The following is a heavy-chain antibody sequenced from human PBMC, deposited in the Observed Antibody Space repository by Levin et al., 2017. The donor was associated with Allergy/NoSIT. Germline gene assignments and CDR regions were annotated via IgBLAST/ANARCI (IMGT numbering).Heavy chain of an antibody. CDR1: GFTFSSYA. D-gene: IGHD1/OR15-1a*01. Sequence: SCAASGFTFSSYAMHWVRQAPGKGLEWVAVISYDGSNKYYADSVKGRFTISRDNSKNTLYLQMNSLRAEDTAVYYCARGPGITGTTGRAFDIWGQGTMVTVSS. CDR3: ARGPGITGTTGRAFDI. J-gene: IGHJ3*02. V-gene: IGHV3-30-3*01. CDR2: ISYDGSNK.